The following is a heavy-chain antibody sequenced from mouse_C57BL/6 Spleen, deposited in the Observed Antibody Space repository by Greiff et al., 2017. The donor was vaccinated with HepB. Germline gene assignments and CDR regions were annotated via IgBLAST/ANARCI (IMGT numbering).Heavy chain of an antibody. CDR1: GYSITSGYY. Sequence: DVQLQESGPGLVKPSPSLSLTCSVTGYSITSGYYWNWIRQFPGNKLEWMGYISYDGSNNYNPSLKNRISITRDTSKNQFFLKLNSVTTEDTATYYCARDPGSSYVGFAYWGQGTLVTVSA. CDR2: ISYDGSN. CDR3: ARDPGSSYVGFAY. J-gene: IGHJ3*01. V-gene: IGHV3-6*01. D-gene: IGHD1-1*01.